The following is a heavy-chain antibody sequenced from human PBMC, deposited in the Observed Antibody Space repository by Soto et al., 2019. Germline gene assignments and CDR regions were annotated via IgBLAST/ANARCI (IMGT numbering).Heavy chain of an antibody. J-gene: IGHJ6*02. Sequence: QVQLVESGGGVVQPGTSLRLSCAASGFTFSNYGMHWVRQTPGKGLEWVALILYDGSNKYYADSVKGRFTISRDNSKNTLYLPVSSLRAEDTAVYYCAKSRDAYNFYFYYGMDVWGQGTSVTVSS. D-gene: IGHD1-1*01. CDR1: GFTFSNYG. CDR2: ILYDGSNK. V-gene: IGHV3-30*18. CDR3: AKSRDAYNFYFYYGMDV.